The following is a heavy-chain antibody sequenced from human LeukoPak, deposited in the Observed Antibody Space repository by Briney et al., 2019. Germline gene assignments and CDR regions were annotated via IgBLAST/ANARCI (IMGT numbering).Heavy chain of an antibody. J-gene: IGHJ4*02. D-gene: IGHD6-13*01. CDR3: ARRGTSSSWAHFDY. CDR1: EFIFSTYW. CDR2: INQDGSEI. Sequence: QSGGSLRLSCAASEFIFSTYWLTWVRQAPGKGLEWVANINQDGSEIYYVDSVQGRFTISRDNVKNSLYLQMNSLGAEDTAVYYCARRGTSSSWAHFDYWGQGTLVTVSS. V-gene: IGHV3-7*05.